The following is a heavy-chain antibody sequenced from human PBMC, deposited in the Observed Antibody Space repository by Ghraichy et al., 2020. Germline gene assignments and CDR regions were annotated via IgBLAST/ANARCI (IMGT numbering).Heavy chain of an antibody. Sequence: ASVKVSCKASGYTFTSYAMHWVRQAPGQRLEWMGWINAGNGNTKYSQKFQGRVTITSDTSASTAYMELSSLRSEDTAVYYCARVVYGSGGYYGMDVWGQGTTVTVSS. J-gene: IGHJ6*02. CDR1: GYTFTSYA. CDR3: ARVVYGSGGYYGMDV. V-gene: IGHV1-3*01. D-gene: IGHD3-10*01. CDR2: INAGNGNT.